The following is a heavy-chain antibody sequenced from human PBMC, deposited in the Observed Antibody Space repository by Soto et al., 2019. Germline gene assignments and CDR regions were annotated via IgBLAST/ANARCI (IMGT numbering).Heavy chain of an antibody. D-gene: IGHD3-22*01. V-gene: IGHV1-69*01. CDR2: IIPIFGTA. CDR3: ARDRSVYYDSSGYPGYYFDY. Sequence: QVQLVQSGAEVEKPGSSVKVSCKASGGTFSSYAISWVRQAPGQGLEWMGGIIPIFGTANYAQKFQGRVTITADESTSTAYMELSSLRSEDTAVYYCARDRSVYYDSSGYPGYYFDYWGQGTLVTVSS. CDR1: GGTFSSYA. J-gene: IGHJ4*02.